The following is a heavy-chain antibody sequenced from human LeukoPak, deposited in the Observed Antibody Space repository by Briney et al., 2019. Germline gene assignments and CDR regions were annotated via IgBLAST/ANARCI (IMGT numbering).Heavy chain of an antibody. J-gene: IGHJ4*02. D-gene: IGHD3-22*01. CDR2: MNPNNGHT. CDR3: VAYYYDRSGHPYFGY. CDR1: GYTFTSYD. V-gene: IGHV1-8*01. Sequence: ASVKVSCKASGYTFTSYDIHCVRQAPGQGLEWMGWMNPNNGHTGYAQNFQGRVTMTRNTSISAAYLELSSLRSEDTAVYYCVAYYYDRSGHPYFGYWGQGTLVTVSS.